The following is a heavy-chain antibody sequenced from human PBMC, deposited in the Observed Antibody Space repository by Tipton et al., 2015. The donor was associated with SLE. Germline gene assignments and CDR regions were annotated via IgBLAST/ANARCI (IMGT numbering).Heavy chain of an antibody. J-gene: IGHJ2*01. Sequence: VQLVQSGAEVKKPGGSLKISCKGSGYSFTSYWIGWVRQMPGKGLEWMGIIYPGDSDTRYSPSFQGQVTISADKSISTAYLQWSSLKASDTAMYYCARPCIVGASTDWYFDLWGRGTLVTVSS. D-gene: IGHD1-26*01. CDR1: GYSFTSYW. V-gene: IGHV5-51*03. CDR3: ARPCIVGASTDWYFDL. CDR2: IYPGDSDT.